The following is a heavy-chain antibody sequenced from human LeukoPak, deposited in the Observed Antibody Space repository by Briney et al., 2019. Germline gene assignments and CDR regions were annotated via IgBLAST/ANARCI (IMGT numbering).Heavy chain of an antibody. CDR2: IYYSGST. D-gene: IGHD3-3*01. Sequence: SETLSLTCTVSGGSISSSSYSWGWIRQPPGKGLEWIGSIYYSGSTYYNPSLKSRVTISVDTSKNQFSLKLSSVTAADTAVYYCARDRLDYDFWSGYYTRAFDYWGQGTLVTVSS. V-gene: IGHV4-39*07. J-gene: IGHJ4*02. CDR3: ARDRLDYDFWSGYYTRAFDY. CDR1: GGSISSSSYS.